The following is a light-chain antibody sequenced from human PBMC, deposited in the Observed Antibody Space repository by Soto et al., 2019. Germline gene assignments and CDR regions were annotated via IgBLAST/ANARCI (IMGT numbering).Light chain of an antibody. CDR2: EVS. V-gene: IGLV2-14*01. CDR3: QSYDISLSGFV. J-gene: IGLJ1*01. Sequence: QSALTQPASVSGSPGQSITISCTGTSSDVGGHKYVSWYQQHPDKAPKVLIFEVSNRPSGISNRFSGSKSGNTASLTISGLQAEDEADYYCQSYDISLSGFVFGSGTKVTVL. CDR1: SSDVGGHKY.